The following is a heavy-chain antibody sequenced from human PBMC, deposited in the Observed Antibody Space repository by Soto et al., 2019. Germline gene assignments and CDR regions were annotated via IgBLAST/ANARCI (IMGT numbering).Heavy chain of an antibody. D-gene: IGHD1-1*01. V-gene: IGHV4-38-2*02. Sequence: SETLSLTCAVSGDSISRGYHWAWIRQPPGKGLEWVASIYHSGTTYYNPSLKSRVTISVDTSKNQFSLKLSSVTAADTAVYYCARDRGREEPGYHYYYGMDVWGQGTPVSVCS. CDR2: IYHSGTT. J-gene: IGHJ6*02. CDR3: ARDRGREEPGYHYYYGMDV. CDR1: GDSISRGYH.